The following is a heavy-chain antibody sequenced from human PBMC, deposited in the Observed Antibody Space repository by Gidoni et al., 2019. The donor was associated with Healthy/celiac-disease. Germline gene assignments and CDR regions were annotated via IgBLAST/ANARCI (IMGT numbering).Heavy chain of an antibody. D-gene: IGHD6-19*01. CDR2: IYHSGST. CDR1: GYSISSGYY. J-gene: IGHJ4*02. Sequence: QVQLQESGPGLVKPSETLSLTCAVSGYSISSGYYWGWIRQPPGKGLEWIGSIYHSGSTYYNPSLKSRVTISVDTSKNQFSLKLSSVTAADTAVYYCAGIIQGYSSGWYYGFDYWGQGTLVTVSS. CDR3: AGIIQGYSSGWYYGFDY. V-gene: IGHV4-38-2*01.